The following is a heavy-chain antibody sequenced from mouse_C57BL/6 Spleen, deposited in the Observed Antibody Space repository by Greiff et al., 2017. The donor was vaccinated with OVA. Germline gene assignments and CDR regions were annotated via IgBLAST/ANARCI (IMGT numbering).Heavy chain of an antibody. J-gene: IGHJ3*01. Sequence: VQLQESGPGLVQPSQSLSITCTVSGFSLTSYGVHWVRQSPGKGLEWLGVIWSGGSTDYNAAFISRLSISKDNSKSQVFFKMNSLQADDTAIYYCARGPERFITTEGFAYWGQGTLVTVSA. CDR1: GFSLTSYG. CDR3: ARGPERFITTEGFAY. V-gene: IGHV2-2*01. D-gene: IGHD1-1*01. CDR2: IWSGGST.